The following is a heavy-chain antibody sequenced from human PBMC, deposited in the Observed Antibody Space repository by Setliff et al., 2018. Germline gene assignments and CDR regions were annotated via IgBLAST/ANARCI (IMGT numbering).Heavy chain of an antibody. D-gene: IGHD6-19*01. CDR1: GFTFSNAW. J-gene: IGHJ4*02. CDR3: ARWVFGSGWFLDY. Sequence: GGSLRLSCAASGFTFSNAWMNWVRQAPGKGLEWVGRIKSKTDGGTIDYAAPVKGRFTISRDDSDNTLYLQMNSLRAEDTAVYYCARWVFGSGWFLDYWGQGTLVTVSS. CDR2: IKSKTDGGTI. V-gene: IGHV3-15*07.